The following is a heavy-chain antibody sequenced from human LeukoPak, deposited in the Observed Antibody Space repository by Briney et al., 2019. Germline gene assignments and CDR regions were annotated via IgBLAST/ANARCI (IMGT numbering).Heavy chain of an antibody. CDR2: IYTSGST. V-gene: IGHV4-61*02. CDR3: TRDQVGYYYYYYMDV. Sequence: TSQTLSLTCTVSGGSISSGSYYWSWIRQPARKGLEWIGRIYTSGSTNYNPSLKSRVTISVDTSKNQFSLKLSSVTAADTAVYYCTRDQVGYYYYYYMDVWGKGTTVTVSS. CDR1: GGSISSGSYY. J-gene: IGHJ6*03. D-gene: IGHD1-26*01.